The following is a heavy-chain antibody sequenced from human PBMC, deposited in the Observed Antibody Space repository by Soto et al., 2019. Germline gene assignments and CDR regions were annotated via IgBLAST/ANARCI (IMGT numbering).Heavy chain of an antibody. CDR2: IYGSGST. CDR3: ARPHGGPYAFDI. CDR1: GGSISSYY. D-gene: IGHD3-10*01. Sequence: LETLSLTCIVSGGSISSYYWSWIRQPPGKGLEWIGYIYGSGSTNCNPSLKSRVSISTDTSQNQLSLKLSYVTAADTAVYYCARPHGGPYAFDIWGRGTMVTVSS. V-gene: IGHV4-59*08. J-gene: IGHJ3*02.